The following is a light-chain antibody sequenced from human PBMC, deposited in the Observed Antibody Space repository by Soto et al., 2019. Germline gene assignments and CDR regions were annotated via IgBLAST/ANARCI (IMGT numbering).Light chain of an antibody. Sequence: EILLTYLPATLSLSPGEIATLSCSASQSVSSYLAWYQQKPGQAPRLLIYDESNRATGIPDRFSGSGSGKDFTITIRSIENEDFEVYYCQKRSNWPINFGGGTTVDIK. CDR3: QKRSNWPIN. V-gene: IGKV3-11*01. CDR2: DES. J-gene: IGKJ4*01. CDR1: QSVSSY.